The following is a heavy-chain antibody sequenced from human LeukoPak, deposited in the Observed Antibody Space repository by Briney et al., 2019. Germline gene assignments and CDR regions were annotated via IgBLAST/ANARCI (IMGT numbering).Heavy chain of an antibody. CDR1: GFTFSTFG. Sequence: GGSLRLSCAASGFAASGFTFSTFGMHWVRQAPGEGLEWVAVVRYDGTNNYYAGSVKGRFTISRDDSKDKLYLQMNSLRAEDTATYYCAKGYYFDILSGYSSLDSWGQGTLVTVSS. CDR3: AKGYYFDILSGYSSLDS. CDR2: VRYDGTNN. J-gene: IGHJ4*02. D-gene: IGHD3-9*01. V-gene: IGHV3-30*02.